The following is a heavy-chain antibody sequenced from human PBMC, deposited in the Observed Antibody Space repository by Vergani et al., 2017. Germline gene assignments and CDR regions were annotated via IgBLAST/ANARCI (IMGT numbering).Heavy chain of an antibody. D-gene: IGHD6-6*01. CDR3: ARAPYRYSSSSPDYYYYMDV. Sequence: EVQLVESGGVVVQPGGSLRLSCAASGFTFDEYTMHWVRQAPGKGLEWVSVIYGGGSTYYADSVKGRFTISRDNSKNTLYLQMNSLRAEDTAVYYCARAPYRYSSSSPDYYYYMDVWGKGTTVTVSS. J-gene: IGHJ6*03. CDR1: GFTFDEYT. CDR2: IYGGGST. V-gene: IGHV3-66*01.